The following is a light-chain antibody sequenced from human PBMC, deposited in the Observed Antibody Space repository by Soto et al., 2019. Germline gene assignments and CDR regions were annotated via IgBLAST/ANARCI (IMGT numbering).Light chain of an antibody. V-gene: IGKV3-20*01. CDR3: QQYGRAQLLYT. J-gene: IGKJ2*01. CDR2: GAS. Sequence: ENVLTQSPGTLSLSPGERATLSCRASQSVTSNFLAWYQQKPGQAPRLLIYGASTRAAGVPDRFSGSGSGTEFTITITGLEPEDFAVYYCQQYGRAQLLYTFGQGTKL. CDR1: QSVTSNF.